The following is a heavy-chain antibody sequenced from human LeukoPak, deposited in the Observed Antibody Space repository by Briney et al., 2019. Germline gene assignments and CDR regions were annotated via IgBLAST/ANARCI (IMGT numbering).Heavy chain of an antibody. CDR2: ISETGDGT. V-gene: IGHV3-23*01. Sequence: GGSLRLSCAASGFIFSSYAMSWVRQAPRKGLEWVSAISETGDGTFCSDSAKGRSTISRDNSKNTLYLQMNSLRADDTAVYYCVKGGYTYAYGYWGQGTLATVSS. CDR3: VKGGYTYAYGY. J-gene: IGHJ4*02. CDR1: GFIFSSYA. D-gene: IGHD5-18*01.